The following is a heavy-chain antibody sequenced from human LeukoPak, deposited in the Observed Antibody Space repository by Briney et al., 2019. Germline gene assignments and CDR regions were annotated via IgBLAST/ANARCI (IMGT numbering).Heavy chain of an antibody. D-gene: IGHD1-26*01. J-gene: IGHJ5*02. Sequence: GGSLRLSCAASGFTFSSYSMNWVRQAPGKGLEWVSSISSSSSYIYYADSVKGRFTISRDNSKNTLYLQMNSLRAEDTAVYYCARAVDSGSNRFDPWGQGTLVTVSS. CDR2: ISSSSSYI. CDR3: ARAVDSGSNRFDP. CDR1: GFTFSSYS. V-gene: IGHV3-21*04.